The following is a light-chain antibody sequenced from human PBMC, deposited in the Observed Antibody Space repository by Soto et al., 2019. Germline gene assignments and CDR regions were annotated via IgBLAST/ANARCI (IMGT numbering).Light chain of an antibody. CDR3: QQFSSYPLT. V-gene: IGKV3-20*01. CDR1: QSVRDTY. CDR2: GAS. J-gene: IGKJ4*01. Sequence: EIVMTQSPGILSLSPGERATLSCRASQSVRDTYLAWYQQKPGQTPSLLIYGASNRATGVPDRFSGSGSGTDFALTISRLEPEDFAVYYCQQFSSYPLTFGGGTKVDIK.